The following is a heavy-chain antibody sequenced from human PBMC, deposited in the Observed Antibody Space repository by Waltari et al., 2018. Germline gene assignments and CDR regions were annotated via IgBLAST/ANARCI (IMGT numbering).Heavy chain of an antibody. Sequence: QLQLQESGPGLVKPSETLSLICAVSGGSISTTTYYWGWIRQSPGKGLEWIGSISYSGITYYNPSLESRVIVSVDTSKNQFSLKLTAVTAADTAVYYRASQGPDLEWFRRGYFDYWGQGTLVTVSS. J-gene: IGHJ4*02. D-gene: IGHD3-3*01. CDR1: GGSISTTTYY. V-gene: IGHV4-39*01. CDR3: ASQGPDLEWFRRGYFDY. CDR2: ISYSGIT.